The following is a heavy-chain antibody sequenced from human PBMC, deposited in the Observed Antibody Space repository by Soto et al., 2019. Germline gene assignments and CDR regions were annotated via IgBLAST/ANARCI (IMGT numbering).Heavy chain of an antibody. D-gene: IGHD2-2*01. Sequence: SETLSLTCAVYGGSFSAYHWSWIRQPPGKGLEWIEEINHSGGTNYNPSLKSRATISLDTSKNQLSLRLSSVTAADTAVYFCARGGNCRTTSCPLGYHSGMDVWGQGTTVTVSS. CDR2: INHSGGT. J-gene: IGHJ6*02. CDR3: ARGGNCRTTSCPLGYHSGMDV. V-gene: IGHV4-34*01. CDR1: GGSFSAYH.